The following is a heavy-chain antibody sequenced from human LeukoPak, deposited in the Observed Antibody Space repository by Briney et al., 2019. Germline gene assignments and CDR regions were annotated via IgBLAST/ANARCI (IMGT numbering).Heavy chain of an antibody. V-gene: IGHV3-30*04. Sequence: GRSVRLSCAVSGFTFSSYAMHWVRQAPGKGLEWVAVISYDGSNKYYADSVKGRFTISRDNSKNTLYLQMNSLRAEDTAVYYCAREFWGYCSGGSCPDGMDVWGKGTTVTVSS. CDR3: AREFWGYCSGGSCPDGMDV. CDR2: ISYDGSNK. CDR1: GFTFSSYA. D-gene: IGHD2-15*01. J-gene: IGHJ6*04.